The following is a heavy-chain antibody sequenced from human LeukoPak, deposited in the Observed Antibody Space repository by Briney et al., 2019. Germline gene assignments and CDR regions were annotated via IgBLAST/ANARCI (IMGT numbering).Heavy chain of an antibody. CDR1: GFTFSSYG. J-gene: IGHJ4*02. D-gene: IGHD3-10*01. Sequence: GGSLRLSCAASGFTFSSYGMHWVRQAPGKGLEWVAVISYDGSNKYYADSVKGRFTISRDNSKNTLYLQMNSLRAEDTAVYYCARGPEVYYYGSGSYGAKLPKKLFDYWGQGTLVTVSS. CDR2: ISYDGSNK. CDR3: ARGPEVYYYGSGSYGAKLPKKLFDY. V-gene: IGHV3-30*03.